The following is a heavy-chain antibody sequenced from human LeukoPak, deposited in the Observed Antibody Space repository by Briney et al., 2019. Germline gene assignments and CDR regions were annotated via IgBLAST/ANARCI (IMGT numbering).Heavy chain of an antibody. CDR1: GFTFSDYY. D-gene: IGHD5-24*01. J-gene: IGHJ4*02. CDR2: ISSSGSTI. CDR3: ARAGDGYNYPDYFDY. V-gene: IGHV3-11*01. Sequence: GGSLRLSCVASGFTFSDYYMSWIRQAPGKGLEWVSYISSSGSTIYYADSVKGRFTISRDNAKNSLYLQMNSLRAEDTAVYYCARAGDGYNYPDYFDYWGQGTLVTVSS.